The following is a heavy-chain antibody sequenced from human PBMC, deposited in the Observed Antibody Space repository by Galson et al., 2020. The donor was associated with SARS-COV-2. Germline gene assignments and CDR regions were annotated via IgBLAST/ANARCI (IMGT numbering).Heavy chain of an antibody. V-gene: IGHV1-8*01. D-gene: IGHD3-9*01. CDR2: MNPNSGNT. CDR3: VRPAYYDILTGYWAGGHYGMDV. J-gene: IGHJ6*02. CDR1: GYTFTSYD. Sequence: ASVKVSCKASGYTFTSYDINWVRQATGQGLEWMGWMNPNSGNTGYAQKFQGRVTMTRNTSISTAYMELSSLRSEDTAVYYCVRPAYYDILTGYWAGGHYGMDVWGQGTTVTVSS.